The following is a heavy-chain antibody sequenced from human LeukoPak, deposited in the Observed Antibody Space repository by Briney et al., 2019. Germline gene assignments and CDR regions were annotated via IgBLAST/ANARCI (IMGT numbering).Heavy chain of an antibody. D-gene: IGHD3-10*01. J-gene: IGHJ4*02. CDR3: ARYYGSGSYYHPFDY. CDR1: GGSISSGGYY. Sequence: KASETLSLTCTVSGGSISSGGYYWSWIRQPPGKGLEWIGSIYYSGSTYYNPSLKSRVTISVDTSKNQFSLKLSSVTAADTAVYYCARYYGSGSYYHPFDYWGQGTLVTVSS. V-gene: IGHV4-39*01. CDR2: IYYSGST.